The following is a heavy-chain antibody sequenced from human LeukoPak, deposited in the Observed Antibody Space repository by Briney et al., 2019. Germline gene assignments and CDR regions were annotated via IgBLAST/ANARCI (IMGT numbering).Heavy chain of an antibody. CDR2: IKQDGSEK. Sequence: GGSLRLSCAASGSTFSTYWMSWVRQAPGKGLEWVANIKQDGSEKYYVDSVKGRFTISRDNAKNSLYLQMNSLRAEDTAVYYCARDSGGSAWWGYQVLGWKTFDPWGQGTLVTVSS. J-gene: IGHJ5*02. D-gene: IGHD2-2*01. CDR3: ARDSGGSAWWGYQVLGWKTFDP. V-gene: IGHV3-7*01. CDR1: GSTFSTYW.